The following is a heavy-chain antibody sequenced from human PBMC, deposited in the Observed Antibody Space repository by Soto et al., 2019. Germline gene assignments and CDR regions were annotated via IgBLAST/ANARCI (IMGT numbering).Heavy chain of an antibody. D-gene: IGHD4-17*01. Sequence: SETLSLTCTVSGGSISSGGYYWSWIRQHPGKGLEWIGYIYYSGSTYYNPSLKSRVTISVDTSKNQFSLKLSSVTAADTAVYYCARVINDYGEYNFDYWGQGTLVTVSS. CDR1: GGSISSGGYY. CDR3: ARVINDYGEYNFDY. CDR2: IYYSGST. V-gene: IGHV4-31*03. J-gene: IGHJ4*02.